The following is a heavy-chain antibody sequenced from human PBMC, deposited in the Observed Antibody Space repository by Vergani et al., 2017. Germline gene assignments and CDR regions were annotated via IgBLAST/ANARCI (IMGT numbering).Heavy chain of an antibody. D-gene: IGHD4-11*01. Sequence: QVQLVESGGGVVQPGRSLRLSCAASGFTFSSYAMHWVRQAPGKGLEWVAVISYDGSNKYYADSVKGRFTISRDNSKNTLYLQMNSLRAEDTAVYYCARDTYFLSVTTVDYWGQGTLVTVSS. CDR2: ISYDGSNK. J-gene: IGHJ4*02. CDR3: ARDTYFLSVTTVDY. CDR1: GFTFSSYA. V-gene: IGHV3-30*01.